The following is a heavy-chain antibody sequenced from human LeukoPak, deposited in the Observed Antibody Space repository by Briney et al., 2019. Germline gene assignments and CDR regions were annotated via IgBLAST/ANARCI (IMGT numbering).Heavy chain of an antibody. CDR1: GGTFSSYA. CDR2: IIPIFGTA. Sequence: ASVKVSCKASGGTFSSYAISWVRQAPGQGLEWMGGIIPIFGTANYAQKFQGRVTITADESTSTVYMELSSLRSEDTAVYYCATELYSDTAIIFDYWGQGTLVTVSS. CDR3: ATELYSDTAIIFDY. D-gene: IGHD5-18*01. J-gene: IGHJ4*02. V-gene: IGHV1-69*13.